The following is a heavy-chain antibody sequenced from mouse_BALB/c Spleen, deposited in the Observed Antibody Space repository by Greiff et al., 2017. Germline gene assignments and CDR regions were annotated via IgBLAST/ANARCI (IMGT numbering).Heavy chain of an antibody. CDR3: ARGGSTMITSYAMDY. CDR2: IYPGDGDT. Sequence: VKLQESGAELARPGASVKLSCKASGYTFTSYWMQWVKQRPGQGLEWIGAIYPGDGDTRYTQKFKGKATLTADKSSSTAYMQLSSLASEDSAVYYCARGGSTMITSYAMDYWGQGTSVTVSS. J-gene: IGHJ4*01. V-gene: IGHV1-87*01. CDR1: GYTFTSYW. D-gene: IGHD2-4*01.